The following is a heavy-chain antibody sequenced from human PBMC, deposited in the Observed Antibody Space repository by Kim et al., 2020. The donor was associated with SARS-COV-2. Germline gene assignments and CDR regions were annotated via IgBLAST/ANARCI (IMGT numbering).Heavy chain of an antibody. V-gene: IGHV1-18*01. CDR1: GYTFTSYG. D-gene: IGHD6-19*01. J-gene: IGHJ5*02. Sequence: ASVKVSCKASGYTFTSYGISWVRQAPGQGLEWMGWISAYNGNTNYAQKLQGRVTMTTDTSTSTAYMELRSLRSDDTAVYYCARAALRQWLVPDKNWFDPWGQGTLVTVSS. CDR2: ISAYNGNT. CDR3: ARAALRQWLVPDKNWFDP.